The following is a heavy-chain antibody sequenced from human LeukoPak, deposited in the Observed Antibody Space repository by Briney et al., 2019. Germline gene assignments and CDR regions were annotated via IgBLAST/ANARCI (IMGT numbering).Heavy chain of an antibody. CDR1: GGSISSYY. Sequence: SETLSLTCTVSGGSISSYYWSWIRQPPGKGLEWIGYIYYSGSTNYNPSLKGRVTISVDTSKNQFSLKLSSVTAADTAVYYCARTGYSYGYGGYYFDYWGQGTLVTVSS. D-gene: IGHD5-18*01. J-gene: IGHJ4*02. CDR2: IYYSGST. CDR3: ARTGYSYGYGGYYFDY. V-gene: IGHV4-59*01.